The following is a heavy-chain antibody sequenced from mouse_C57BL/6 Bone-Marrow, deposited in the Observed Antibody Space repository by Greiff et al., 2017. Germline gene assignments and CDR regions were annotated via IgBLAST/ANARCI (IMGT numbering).Heavy chain of an antibody. CDR2: INPNNGGT. CDR3: ALYGSHWYFDG. J-gene: IGHJ1*03. V-gene: IGHV1-22*01. D-gene: IGHD1-1*01. CDR1: GYTFTDYN. Sequence: VQLQESGPELVKPGASVKMSCKASGYTFTDYNMHWVKQSHGKSLEWIGYINPNNGGTSYNQKFKGKATLTVNKSSSTAYMELRSLTSEDSAVYYCALYGSHWYFDGWSTGTTVTVSS.